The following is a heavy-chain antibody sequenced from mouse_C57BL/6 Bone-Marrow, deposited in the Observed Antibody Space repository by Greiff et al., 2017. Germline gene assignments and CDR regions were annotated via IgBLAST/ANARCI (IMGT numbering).Heavy chain of an antibody. CDR3: AKGGLTTVVEEAWFAY. D-gene: IGHD1-1*01. J-gene: IGHJ3*01. V-gene: IGHV2-5*01. CDR1: GFSLTSYG. CDR2: IWRGGST. Sequence: VQVVESGPGLVQPSQSLSITCTVSGFSLTSYGVHWVRQSPGKGLEWLGVIWRGGSTDYNAAFMSRLSITKDNSKSQVFFKMNSLQADDTAIYYCAKGGLTTVVEEAWFAYWGQGTLVTVSA.